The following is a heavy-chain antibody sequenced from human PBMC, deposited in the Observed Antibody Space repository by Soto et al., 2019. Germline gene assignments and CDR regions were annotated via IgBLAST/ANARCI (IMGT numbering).Heavy chain of an antibody. Sequence: GASVKVSCKASGYTFTDYGISWVGQAPGQGLEWMGWISTYNGNTIYAQKIQGRVTMTTDTSTSTAYVELRSLRSDDTAVYYCAREEGISDWHAFDYWGQGTLVTVSS. CDR3: AREEGISDWHAFDY. CDR1: GYTFTDYG. J-gene: IGHJ4*02. CDR2: ISTYNGNT. V-gene: IGHV1-18*04. D-gene: IGHD6-19*01.